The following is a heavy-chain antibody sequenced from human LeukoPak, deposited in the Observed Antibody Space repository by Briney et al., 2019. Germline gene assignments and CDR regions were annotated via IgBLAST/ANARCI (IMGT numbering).Heavy chain of an antibody. J-gene: IGHJ4*02. D-gene: IGHD3-3*01. CDR2: INPNSGGT. CDR3: ARGRVISDFWSGYYSDY. V-gene: IGHV1-2*02. Sequence: GASVKVSCKASGYTFTGYYMHWVRQAPGQGLEWMGWINPNSGGTNYAQKFQGRVTMTRDTSISTAYMELSRLRSDDTAVYYCARGRVISDFWSGYYSDYWGQGTLVTVSS. CDR1: GYTFTGYY.